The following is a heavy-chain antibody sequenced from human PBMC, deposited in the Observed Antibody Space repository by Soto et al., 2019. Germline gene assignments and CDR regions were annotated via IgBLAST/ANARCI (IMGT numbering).Heavy chain of an antibody. Sequence: SVKVSCKASGGTFSSYAISWVRQAPGQGLEWMGGIIPIFGTANYAQKFQGRVTITADESTSTAYMELSSLRSEDTAVYYCARTFSGGDWFEPWGQGTLVTSP. CDR2: IIPIFGTA. CDR1: GGTFSSYA. D-gene: IGHD2-15*01. V-gene: IGHV1-69*13. J-gene: IGHJ5*02. CDR3: ARTFSGGDWFEP.